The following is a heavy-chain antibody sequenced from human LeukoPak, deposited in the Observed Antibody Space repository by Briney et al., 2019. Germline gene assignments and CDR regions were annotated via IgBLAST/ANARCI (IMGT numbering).Heavy chain of an antibody. Sequence: GGSLRLSCAASGFTFSSYAMSWVRQAPGKGLEWVSAISGSGGSTYYADSVKGGFTISRDNSKNTLNLQMNSLRAEDTAVYYCAKDRAVVGDYWYFDLWGRGTLVTVSS. J-gene: IGHJ2*01. CDR1: GFTFSSYA. D-gene: IGHD6-19*01. CDR3: AKDRAVVGDYWYFDL. CDR2: ISGSGGST. V-gene: IGHV3-23*01.